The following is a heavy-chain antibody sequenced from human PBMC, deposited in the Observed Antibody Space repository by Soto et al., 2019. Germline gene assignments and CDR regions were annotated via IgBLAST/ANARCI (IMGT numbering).Heavy chain of an antibody. CDR2: IYYSGST. J-gene: IGHJ6*02. V-gene: IGHV4-59*01. Sequence: ETLSLTCTVSGGSISSYYWSWIRQPPGKGLEWIGYIYYSGSTNYNPSLKSRVTISVDTSKNQFSLKLSSVTAADTAVYYCAREGANYDFWSGYYTKYYYGMDVWGQGTTVTVSS. D-gene: IGHD3-3*01. CDR3: AREGANYDFWSGYYTKYYYGMDV. CDR1: GGSISSYY.